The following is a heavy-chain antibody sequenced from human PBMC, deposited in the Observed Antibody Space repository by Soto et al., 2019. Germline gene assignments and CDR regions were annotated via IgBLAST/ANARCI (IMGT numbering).Heavy chain of an antibody. D-gene: IGHD3-22*01. J-gene: IGHJ4*02. CDR2: ISSSSSYI. CDR1: GFTFSSYS. V-gene: IGHV3-21*01. Sequence: EGSLRLSCAASGFTFSSYSMNWVRQAPGKGLEWVSSISSSSSYIYYADSVKGRFTISRDNAKNSLYLQMNSLRAEDTAVYYCARGHYDSSGYYSPGPDYWGQGTLVTVSS. CDR3: ARGHYDSSGYYSPGPDY.